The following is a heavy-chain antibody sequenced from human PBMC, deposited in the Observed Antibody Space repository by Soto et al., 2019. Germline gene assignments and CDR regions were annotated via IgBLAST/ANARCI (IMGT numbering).Heavy chain of an antibody. D-gene: IGHD1-26*01. J-gene: IGHJ4*02. V-gene: IGHV3-23*01. CDR3: ARRGSGSYYDY. Sequence: EVQLLESGGGLVQPGGSLRLSCAAYGFTFSSYAMRWVRQAPVKGLEWVSAISGSGGSTYYADSVKGRFTISRENSKNTLYLQMNSLRAEDTAVYYCARRGSGSYYDYWGQGTLVTVSS. CDR2: ISGSGGST. CDR1: GFTFSSYA.